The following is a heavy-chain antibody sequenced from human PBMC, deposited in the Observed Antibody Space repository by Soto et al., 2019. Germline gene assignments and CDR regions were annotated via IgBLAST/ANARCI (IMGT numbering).Heavy chain of an antibody. J-gene: IGHJ4*02. CDR1: VYSFTSYW. V-gene: IGHV5-51*01. CDR3: ARPDWGPGIAVAAPRY. CDR2: IYPGDSDT. Sequence: GESLKISCKVSVYSFTSYWIGWVRQMPGKGLEWMGIIYPGDSDTRYSPSFQGQVTISADKSNSTAYLQWSSLKASDTAMYYCARPDWGPGIAVAAPRYWGQGTLVTVSS. D-gene: IGHD6-19*01.